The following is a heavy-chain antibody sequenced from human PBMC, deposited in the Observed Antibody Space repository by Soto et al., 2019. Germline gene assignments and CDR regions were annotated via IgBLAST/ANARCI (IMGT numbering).Heavy chain of an antibody. J-gene: IGHJ4*02. CDR2: TYYRSKWYN. CDR1: GDSVSSNSAA. Sequence: QVQLQQSGPGLVKPSQTLSLTCAISGDSVSSNSAAWNWIRQSPSRGLEYLGRTYYRSKWYNDYAVAVKGQISINPDTSNNQFSLQLNSVTPEDTAVYYCASTSSGYYRFDYWGQGTLVTVSS. CDR3: ASTSSGYYRFDY. V-gene: IGHV6-1*01. D-gene: IGHD3-22*01.